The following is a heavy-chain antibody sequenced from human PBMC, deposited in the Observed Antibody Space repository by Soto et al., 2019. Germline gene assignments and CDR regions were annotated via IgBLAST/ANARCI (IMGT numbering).Heavy chain of an antibody. CDR1: GFTFSSYG. V-gene: IGHV3-30*18. CDR3: AKKAYSSGWTQYYYYYYGMDV. CDR2: ISYDGSNK. J-gene: IGHJ6*02. Sequence: GSLRLSCAASGFTFSSYGMHWVRQAPGKGLEWVAVISYDGSNKYYADSVKGRFTISRDNSKNTLYLQMNSLRAEDTAVYYCAKKAYSSGWTQYYYYYYGMDVWGQGTTVTVSS. D-gene: IGHD6-19*01.